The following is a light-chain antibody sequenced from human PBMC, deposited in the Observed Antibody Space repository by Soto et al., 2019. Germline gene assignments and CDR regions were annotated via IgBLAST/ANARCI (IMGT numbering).Light chain of an antibody. CDR1: QTIDNT. CDR2: DAS. V-gene: IGKV3-15*01. J-gene: IGKJ2*01. Sequence: EIVMTQSPATLSLSPGERATLSCRASQTIDNTLAWYQRKPGQAPRLLIYDASTRATGVPARFSGSGSGTDFTLTISSLQSEDFAVYYCQHYNYWPYTFSQGTKVEIK. CDR3: QHYNYWPYT.